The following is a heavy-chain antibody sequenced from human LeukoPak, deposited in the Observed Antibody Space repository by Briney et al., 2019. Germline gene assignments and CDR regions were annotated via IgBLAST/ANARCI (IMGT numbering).Heavy chain of an antibody. Sequence: PSETLSLTCAVYGGSFSGYHWSWIRQPPGKGLEWIGEINHSGSTNYNPSLKSRVTISVDTSKNQFSLKLSSVTAADTAVYYCARVAEEYDFWSGYASDSYYYYMDVWGKGTTVTVSS. D-gene: IGHD3-3*01. CDR1: GGSFSGYH. CDR2: INHSGST. CDR3: ARVAEEYDFWSGYASDSYYYYMDV. V-gene: IGHV4-34*01. J-gene: IGHJ6*03.